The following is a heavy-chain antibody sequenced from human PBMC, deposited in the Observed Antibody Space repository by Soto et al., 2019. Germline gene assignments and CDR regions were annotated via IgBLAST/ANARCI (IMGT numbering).Heavy chain of an antibody. CDR1: GGSISSYY. CDR3: AGQYCSGGSCYFDY. Sequence: PSETRSLTCTVSGGSISSYYWSWIRQPPGKGLEWIGYIYYSGSTNYNPSLKSRVTISVDTSKNQFSLKLSSVTAADTAVYYCAGQYCSGGSCYFDYWGQGTLVTVSS. CDR2: IYYSGST. V-gene: IGHV4-59*08. D-gene: IGHD2-15*01. J-gene: IGHJ4*02.